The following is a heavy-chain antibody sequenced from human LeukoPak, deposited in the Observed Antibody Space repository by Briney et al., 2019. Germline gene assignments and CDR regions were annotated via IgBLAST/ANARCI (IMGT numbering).Heavy chain of an antibody. D-gene: IGHD5-12*01. Sequence: PSETLSLTSSVSGGSISPYYWSWIRQPPGKGLEWIGYIYSSGSANYNPSLKSRVTISVDTSKNHFSLKLSSVTAADTAVYYCARMGGYSGYATHWGQGTLVTVSS. CDR3: ARMGGYSGYATH. CDR1: GGSISPYY. J-gene: IGHJ4*02. V-gene: IGHV4-59*08. CDR2: IYSSGSA.